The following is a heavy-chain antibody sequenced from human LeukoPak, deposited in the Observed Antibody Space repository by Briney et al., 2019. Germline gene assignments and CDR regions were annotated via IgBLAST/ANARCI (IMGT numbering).Heavy chain of an antibody. Sequence: PGGSLTLSCAASGFTFGSYSMSWVRQPPGKGLEWVSAVSGSGGNTYYADSVKGRFTLSSDHSNQPPYLQMNGLGAEDTAVYYCARGRGSYRYYFDYWGQGTLVTVSS. CDR3: ARGRGSYRYYFDY. CDR1: GFTFGSYS. CDR2: VSGSGGNT. V-gene: IGHV3-23*01. J-gene: IGHJ4*02. D-gene: IGHD1-26*01.